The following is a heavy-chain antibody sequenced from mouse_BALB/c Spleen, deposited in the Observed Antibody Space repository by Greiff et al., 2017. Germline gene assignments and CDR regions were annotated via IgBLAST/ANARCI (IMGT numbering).Heavy chain of an antibody. Sequence: EVQLVESGGGLVQPGGSRKLSCAASGFTFSSFGMHWVRQAPEKGLEWVAYISSGSSTIYYADTVKGRFTISRDNPKNTLFLQMTSLRSEDTAMYYCAREPLGGYFDYWGQGTTLTVSS. CDR3: AREPLGGYFDY. CDR2: ISSGSSTI. V-gene: IGHV5-17*02. CDR1: GFTFSSFG. J-gene: IGHJ2*01. D-gene: IGHD1-1*02.